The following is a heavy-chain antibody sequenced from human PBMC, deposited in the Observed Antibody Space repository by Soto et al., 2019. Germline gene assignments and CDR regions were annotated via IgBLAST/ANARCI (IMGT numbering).Heavy chain of an antibody. CDR1: GGSISDFY. CDR2: IYYSGST. D-gene: IGHD6-6*01. Sequence: LSLTCTVSGGSISDFYWSWIRQPPGKGLEWIGYIYYSGSTNYNPSLKSRVTISVDTSKNQFSLNLRSMSPADTAVYYCARVGGLAARTFDYWGPGTLVTVSS. CDR3: ARVGGLAARTFDY. V-gene: IGHV4-59*01. J-gene: IGHJ4*02.